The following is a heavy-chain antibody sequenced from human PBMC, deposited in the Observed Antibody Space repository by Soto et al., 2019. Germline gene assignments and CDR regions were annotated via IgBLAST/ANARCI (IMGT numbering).Heavy chain of an antibody. D-gene: IGHD1-26*01. CDR1: GFTFSSYA. CDR2: ISGSGGST. J-gene: IGHJ5*02. V-gene: IGHV3-23*01. Sequence: PGGSLRLSCAASGFTFSSYAMSWVRQAPGKGLEWVSAISGSGGSTYYADSVKGRFTISRDNSKNTLYLQMNSLRAEDTAVYYCAKDSSGSYYSIHWFDPWGQGTLVTVS. CDR3: AKDSSGSYYSIHWFDP.